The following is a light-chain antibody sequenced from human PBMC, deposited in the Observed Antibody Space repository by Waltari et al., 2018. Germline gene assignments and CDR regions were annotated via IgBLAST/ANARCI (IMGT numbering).Light chain of an antibody. CDR1: QNIASW. V-gene: IGKV1-5*03. CDR2: KAS. Sequence: DIQMTQSPSTLSASVGDRVTITCRASQNIASWVAWYQHKPWKAPNLLIYKASTLESGVPSRFSGSGSGTVFTLTISSLRPDDFTTYYCQQYNSYSALTFGGGTRVEIK. J-gene: IGKJ4*01. CDR3: QQYNSYSALT.